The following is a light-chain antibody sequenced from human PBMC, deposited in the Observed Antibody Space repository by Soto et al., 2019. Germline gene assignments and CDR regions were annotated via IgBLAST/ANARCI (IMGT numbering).Light chain of an antibody. CDR3: QQYNSYPWT. Sequence: DIQMTQSPSTLSASVGDRVTITCRASQFISSWLAWYQQKPGKVPKLLIFHASILESGVPSRFSGSGSGTEFTLTISSLQPDDFATYYCQQYNSYPWTFGQGTKVEI. CDR1: QFISSW. J-gene: IGKJ1*01. CDR2: HAS. V-gene: IGKV1-5*01.